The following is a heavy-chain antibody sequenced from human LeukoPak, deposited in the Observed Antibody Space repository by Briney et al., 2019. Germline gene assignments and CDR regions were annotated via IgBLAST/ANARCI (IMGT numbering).Heavy chain of an antibody. D-gene: IGHD1-14*01. V-gene: IGHV3-7*01. Sequence: GGSLRLSCAASGFTFSTYWMSRVRQAPGKGLELVANIKQDGSEKYYVDSVKGRFTISRDNAKNSLYLQVNSLRAEDTAVYYCARNQRRLDYWGQGTLVTVFS. CDR1: GFTFSTYW. J-gene: IGHJ4*02. CDR2: IKQDGSEK. CDR3: ARNQRRLDY.